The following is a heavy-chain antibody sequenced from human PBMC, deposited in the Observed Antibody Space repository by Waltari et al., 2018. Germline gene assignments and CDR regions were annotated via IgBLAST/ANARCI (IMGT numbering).Heavy chain of an antibody. CDR2: IFSGGRT. J-gene: IGHJ4*02. V-gene: IGHV3-23*03. CDR3: AKEACSSGCSGDY. CDR1: GFTFSSYA. Sequence: EVQLLESGGGLVQPGGSLRLSCAASGFTFSSYAMRWVRQAPGKGLEWVSVIFSGGRTYYADSVKGRFTISRDNSKSTLSLQMNSLRAEDTAVYYCAKEACSSGCSGDYWGQGTLVTVSS. D-gene: IGHD6-19*01.